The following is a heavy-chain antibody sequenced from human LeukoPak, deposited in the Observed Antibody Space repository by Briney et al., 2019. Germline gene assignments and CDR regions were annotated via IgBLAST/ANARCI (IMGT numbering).Heavy chain of an antibody. CDR2: ISYDGSSK. V-gene: IGHV3-30*04. CDR1: GFTFSSYA. CDR3: ARDMVKYYYYYGMDV. D-gene: IGHD3-10*01. Sequence: GRSLRLSCAASGFTFSSYAMHWVRQAPGKGLEWVAVISYDGSSKYYADSVKGRFTISRDNSKNTLYLQMNSLRAEDTAVYYCARDMVKYYYYYGMDVWGQGTTVTVSS. J-gene: IGHJ6*02.